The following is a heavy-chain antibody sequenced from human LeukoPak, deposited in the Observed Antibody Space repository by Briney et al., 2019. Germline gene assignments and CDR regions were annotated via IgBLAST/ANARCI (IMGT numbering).Heavy chain of an antibody. Sequence: SETLSLTCTVSGGSISSGGNYWSWIRQHPGKGLEWIGYIYYSGSTYYNPSLKSRVTISVDTSKNQFSLKLSSVTAADTAVYYCARDQSRRITMVRGVIPAGTGMDVWGQGTTVTVSS. D-gene: IGHD3-10*01. CDR3: ARDQSRRITMVRGVIPAGTGMDV. V-gene: IGHV4-31*03. CDR2: IYYSGST. CDR1: GGSISSGGNY. J-gene: IGHJ6*02.